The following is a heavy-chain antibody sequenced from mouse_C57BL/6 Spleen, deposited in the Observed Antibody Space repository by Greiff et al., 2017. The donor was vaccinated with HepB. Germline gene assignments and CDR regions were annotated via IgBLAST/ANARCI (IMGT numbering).Heavy chain of an antibody. J-gene: IGHJ2*01. D-gene: IGHD2-4*01. CDR2: IHPSDSDT. CDR3: AIYGYDYDDYFDY. CDR1: GYTFTSYW. Sequence: QVQLKQPGAELVKPGASVKVSCKASGYTFTSYWLHWVKQRPGQGLEWIGRIHPSDSDTNYNQKFKGKATLTVDKSSSTAYMQLSSLTSEDSAVYYCAIYGYDYDDYFDYWGQGTTLTVSS. V-gene: IGHV1-74*01.